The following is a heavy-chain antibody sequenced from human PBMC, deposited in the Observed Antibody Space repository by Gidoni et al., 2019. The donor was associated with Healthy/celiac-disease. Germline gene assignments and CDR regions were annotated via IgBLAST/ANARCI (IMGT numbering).Heavy chain of an antibody. J-gene: IGHJ6*02. D-gene: IGHD3-10*01. CDR2: IYSGGST. V-gene: IGHV3-66*01. Sequence: EVQLVESGGGLVQPGGSLRLSCAASGFTVSSNYMSWVRQAPGKGLGWVSVIYSGGSTYYADSVKGRFTISRDNSKNTLYLQMNSLRAEDTAVYYCARDRRTMVRPSGYYYYGMDVWGQGTTVTVSS. CDR1: GFTVSSNY. CDR3: ARDRRTMVRPSGYYYYGMDV.